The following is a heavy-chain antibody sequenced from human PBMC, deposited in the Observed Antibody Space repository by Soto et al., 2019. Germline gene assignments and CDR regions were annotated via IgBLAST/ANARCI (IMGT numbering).Heavy chain of an antibody. CDR3: RVLSGRSMRYYYMDV. D-gene: IGHD2-15*01. CDR1: GGSFSGYY. V-gene: IGHV4-34*01. Sequence: SETLSLTCAVYGGSFSGYYWSWIRQPPGKGLEWIGEINHSGSTNYNPSLKSRVTISVDTSKNQFSLKLSSVTAADTAVYYCRVLSGRSMRYYYMDVWGKGTTVTVSS. CDR2: INHSGST. J-gene: IGHJ6*03.